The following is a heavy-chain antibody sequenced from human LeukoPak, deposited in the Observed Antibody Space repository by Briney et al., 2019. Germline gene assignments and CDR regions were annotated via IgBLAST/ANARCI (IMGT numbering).Heavy chain of an antibody. D-gene: IGHD6-6*01. Sequence: SETLSLTCTISGGSINSSSYYWGWIRQPPGKGLEWIGSVYYTGSTYYNPSFKSRVTISIDSSKNQFSLSLTSVTAADTAVYYCARVGTRRSSSSVDYWGQGTLVTVSS. CDR2: VYYTGST. CDR1: GGSINSSSYY. J-gene: IGHJ4*02. V-gene: IGHV4-39*07. CDR3: ARVGTRRSSSSVDY.